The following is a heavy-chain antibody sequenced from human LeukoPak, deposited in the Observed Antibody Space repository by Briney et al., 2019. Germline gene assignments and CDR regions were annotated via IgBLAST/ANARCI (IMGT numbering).Heavy chain of an antibody. J-gene: IGHJ4*02. D-gene: IGHD3-9*01. Sequence: GGPLRLSCAASGFTFSSYGMHWVRQAPGKGLEWVAVISYDGSNKYYADSVKGRFTISRDNSKNTLYLQMNSLRAEDTAVYYCAKDLYLTGYSFDYWGQGTLVTISS. CDR2: ISYDGSNK. CDR1: GFTFSSYG. V-gene: IGHV3-30*18. CDR3: AKDLYLTGYSFDY.